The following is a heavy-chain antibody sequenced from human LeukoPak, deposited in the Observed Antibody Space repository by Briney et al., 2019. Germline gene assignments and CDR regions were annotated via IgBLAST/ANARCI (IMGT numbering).Heavy chain of an antibody. D-gene: IGHD4-17*01. V-gene: IGHV1-69*05. J-gene: IGHJ6*03. CDR3: AGGDPFNYYMDV. Sequence: GASVKVSCKASGGTFSGYAISWVRQAPGQGIEWMGGLIPLFGTTNCTRRFQGRITISTDESTTTAYMELSGLTFEDTAVYYCAGGDPFNYYMDVWDRGTTVSV. CDR1: GGTFSGYA. CDR2: LIPLFGTT.